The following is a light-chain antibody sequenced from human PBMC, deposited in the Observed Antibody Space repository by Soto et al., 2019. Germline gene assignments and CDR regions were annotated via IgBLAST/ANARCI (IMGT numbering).Light chain of an antibody. V-gene: IGLV2-14*03. J-gene: IGLJ2*01. CDR1: SSDVGTYNS. CDR2: DVT. Sequence: QSALTQPASVSGSPGQSITISCTGTSSDVGTYNSVSWYQQHPGKVPKLMIYDVTNRPSGVSNRFSGSKSGNTASLTISGLQAEAEADYYGSSYGSKNTVVFGGGTKLTVL. CDR3: SSYGSKNTVV.